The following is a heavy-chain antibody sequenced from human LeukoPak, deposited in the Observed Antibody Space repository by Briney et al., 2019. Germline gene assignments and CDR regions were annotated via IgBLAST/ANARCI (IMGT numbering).Heavy chain of an antibody. CDR2: FGPEDGET. J-gene: IGHJ4*02. Sequence: GASVKVSCKVAGDTLTELSIHWVRQAPGKGLERMGGFGPEDGETIYAQKFQGRVTMTEDTSTDTAYMELSSLRSEDTAVYYCASSLVGASTFDYWGQGTLVTVSS. CDR1: GDTLTELS. CDR3: ASSLVGASTFDY. D-gene: IGHD1-26*01. V-gene: IGHV1-24*01.